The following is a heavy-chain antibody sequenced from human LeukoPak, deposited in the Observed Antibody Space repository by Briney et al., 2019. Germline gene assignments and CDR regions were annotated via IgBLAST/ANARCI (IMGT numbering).Heavy chain of an antibody. CDR2: ISGSGGST. V-gene: IGHV3-23*01. Sequence: GASLRLSCAASGFTFSSYAMSWVRQAPGKGLEWVSAISGSGGSTYYADSVKGRFTISRDNSKNTLYLQMNSLRAEDTAVYYCAIDRNYDFWSGSSGPSDYWGQGTLVTVSS. CDR1: GFTFSSYA. J-gene: IGHJ4*02. CDR3: AIDRNYDFWSGSSGPSDY. D-gene: IGHD3-3*01.